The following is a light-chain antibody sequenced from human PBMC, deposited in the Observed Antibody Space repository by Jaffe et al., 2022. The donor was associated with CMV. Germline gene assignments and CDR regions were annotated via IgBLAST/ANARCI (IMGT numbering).Light chain of an antibody. CDR2: AAS. J-gene: IGKJ1*01. V-gene: IGKV3-20*01. CDR1: QSVSTY. CDR3: QQYGSSLET. Sequence: EIVLTQSPGTLSLSPGERATLSCRASQSVSTYLAWYQLKPGQAPRLLIHAASSRATDIPDRFSGSGSGTDFTLTISRLEPEDFAVYYCQQYGSSLETFGQGTKVEAK.